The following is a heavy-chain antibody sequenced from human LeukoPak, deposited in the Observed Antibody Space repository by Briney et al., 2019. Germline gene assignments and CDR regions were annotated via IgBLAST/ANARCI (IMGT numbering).Heavy chain of an antibody. CDR3: ARAGWYDAFDI. Sequence: GASVKVSCKASGYTFTSYGISWVRQAPGQGLEWMGRINPNSGGTNYAQKFQGRVTMTRDTSISTAYMELSRLRSDDTAVYYCARAGWYDAFDIWGQGTMVTVSS. CDR2: INPNSGGT. V-gene: IGHV1-2*06. J-gene: IGHJ3*02. CDR1: GYTFTSYG. D-gene: IGHD2-15*01.